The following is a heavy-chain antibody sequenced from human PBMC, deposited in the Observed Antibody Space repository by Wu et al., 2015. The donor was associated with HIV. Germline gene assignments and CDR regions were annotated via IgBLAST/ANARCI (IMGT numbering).Heavy chain of an antibody. CDR3: AREKLPDVMSEHFYYGVDV. D-gene: IGHD3-16*01. CDR1: GGTFTDYP. Sequence: QVQLVQSGAEVKKPGSSVKVSCKSSGGTFTDYPISWVRQAPGQGLEWVGGIIPIFGTANYAQKFQGRVTITTDESTSTAYMELNSLRSEDMAVYYCAREKLPDVMSEHFYYGVDVWGQGTTVIVSA. V-gene: IGHV1-69*05. CDR2: IIPIFGTA. J-gene: IGHJ6*01.